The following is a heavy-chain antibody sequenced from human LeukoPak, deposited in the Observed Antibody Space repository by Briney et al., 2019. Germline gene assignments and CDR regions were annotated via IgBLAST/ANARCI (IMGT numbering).Heavy chain of an antibody. Sequence: GGSLRLSCAASGFTFSSYYIHWVRQAPGKGLVWVSRINNGGSSTRYADSVKGRFTISRDKAKNTLYLQMTSLRAEDTAVYYCARGLYCSGINCYNGMDVWGKGTTVTVSS. CDR3: ARGLYCSGINCYNGMDV. J-gene: IGHJ6*04. CDR1: GFTFSSYY. D-gene: IGHD2-2*02. V-gene: IGHV3-74*01. CDR2: INNGGSST.